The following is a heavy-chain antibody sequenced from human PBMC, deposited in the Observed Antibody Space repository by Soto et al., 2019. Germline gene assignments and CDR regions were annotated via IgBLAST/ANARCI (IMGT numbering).Heavy chain of an antibody. J-gene: IGHJ6*02. CDR2: VYHTGNA. CDR1: GGSITTAGYS. CDR3: ASRPFYYYGLDV. Sequence: SSETLCVTCSFSGGSITTAGYSWSWIRQPPGKALEWIGYVYHTGNAYPKPSLKSRVTISLDRSKNQFSLKMTSVTAADTALYYCASRPFYYYGLDVWGQGTTVTVS. V-gene: IGHV4-30-2*01.